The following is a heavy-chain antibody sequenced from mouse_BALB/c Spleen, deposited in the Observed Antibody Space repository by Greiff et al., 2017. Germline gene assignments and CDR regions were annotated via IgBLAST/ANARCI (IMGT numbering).Heavy chain of an antibody. D-gene: IGHD1-1*01. CDR3: ARDYYGSSYEGYFDY. V-gene: IGHV1S137*01. J-gene: IGHJ2*01. CDR2: ISIYFDNT. Sequence: VQLQESGPELVRPGESVKISCKGSGYTFTDYAMHWVKQSHAKSLEWIGVISIYFDNTNYNKKFKGKATMTVDKSSSTAYMELARLTSEDSAIYYCARDYYGSSYEGYFDYWGQGTTLTVSA. CDR1: GYTFTDYA.